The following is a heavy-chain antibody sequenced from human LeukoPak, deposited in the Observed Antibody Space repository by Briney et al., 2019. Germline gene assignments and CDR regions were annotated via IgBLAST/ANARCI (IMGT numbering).Heavy chain of an antibody. CDR2: IYPGDSDT. J-gene: IGHJ4*02. V-gene: IGHV5-51*01. CDR1: GYSFTSYW. CDR3: ATHPYYYDSSGYL. D-gene: IGHD3-22*01. Sequence: GESLKISCKVSGYSFTSYWIGWVRQMPGKGLEWMGIIYPGDSDTRYSPSFQGQVTISTDKSISTAYLQWSSLKASDTAMYYCATHPYYYDSSGYLWGQGTLVTVSS.